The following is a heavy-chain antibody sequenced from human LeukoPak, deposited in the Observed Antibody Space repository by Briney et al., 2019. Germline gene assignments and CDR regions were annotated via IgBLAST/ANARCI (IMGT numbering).Heavy chain of an antibody. CDR2: ISSSSSTI. CDR1: GFTFSSYS. CDR3: ASSVRGDLGDY. D-gene: IGHD3-16*01. Sequence: GGSLRLSCAASGFTFSSYSMNWVRQAPGKGLEWVSYISSSSSTIYYADSVKRRFTISRDNAKNSLYLQMNSLRAEDTAVYYCASSVRGDLGDYWGQGTLVTVSS. V-gene: IGHV3-48*04. J-gene: IGHJ4*02.